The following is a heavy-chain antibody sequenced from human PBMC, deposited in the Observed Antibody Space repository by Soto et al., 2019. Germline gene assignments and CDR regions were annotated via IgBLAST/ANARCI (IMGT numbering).Heavy chain of an antibody. D-gene: IGHD3-10*01. Sequence: PSETLSLTCTVSGVSISSGGYYWSWIRKHPGKGLEWIGYIYYSGSTYYNPSLKSRVTISVDTSKNQFSLKLSSVTAADTAVYYCARTIITMVRGVIPNWFDPWGQGTLVTVSS. CDR2: IYYSGST. CDR1: GVSISSGGYY. CDR3: ARTIITMVRGVIPNWFDP. V-gene: IGHV4-31*03. J-gene: IGHJ5*02.